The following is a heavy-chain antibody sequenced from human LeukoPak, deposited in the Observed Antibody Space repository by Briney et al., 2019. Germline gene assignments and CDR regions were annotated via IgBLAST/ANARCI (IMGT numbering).Heavy chain of an antibody. V-gene: IGHV7-4-1*02. Sequence: GASVKVSCKASGYTFTSYAMNWVRQAPGQGLEWMGWINTNTGNPTYAQGFTGRFVFSLDTSVSTAYLQISSLKAEDTAVYYCARAGYCSGGSCYAPSPYYYYYYMDVWGKGTTVTISS. CDR1: GYTFTSYA. CDR2: INTNTGNP. CDR3: ARAGYCSGGSCYAPSPYYYYYYMDV. D-gene: IGHD2-15*01. J-gene: IGHJ6*03.